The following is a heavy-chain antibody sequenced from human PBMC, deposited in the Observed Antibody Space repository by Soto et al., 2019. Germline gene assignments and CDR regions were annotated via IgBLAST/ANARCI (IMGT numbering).Heavy chain of an antibody. J-gene: IGHJ4*02. Sequence: PGESLKISCKGSGYSFTNYWISWVRQMPGKGLEWMARIDPSDSYTFYSPSFQGHVTISADKSISTAYLQWSSLKASDTAIYYCARQWTSSGSVRFVDHWGQGTLVTVSS. V-gene: IGHV5-10-1*01. CDR1: GYSFTNYW. CDR3: ARQWTSSGSVRFVDH. CDR2: IDPSDSYT. D-gene: IGHD1-26*01.